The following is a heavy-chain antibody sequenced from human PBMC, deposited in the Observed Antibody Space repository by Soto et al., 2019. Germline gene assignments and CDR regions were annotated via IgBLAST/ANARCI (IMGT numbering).Heavy chain of an antibody. J-gene: IGHJ4*02. CDR3: AASIDSSGFYFSNC. CDR2: IHHTGST. V-gene: IGHV4-59*01. CDR1: GGFISSYY. Sequence: SETLSLTCTVSGGFISSYYWSWIRQSPGKGLELIGYIHHTGSTNYNPSLKSRVTMSLDTSRNQFSLKLYSVTAADTAVYYCAASIDSSGFYFSNCWGQGTLVTVLL. D-gene: IGHD3-22*01.